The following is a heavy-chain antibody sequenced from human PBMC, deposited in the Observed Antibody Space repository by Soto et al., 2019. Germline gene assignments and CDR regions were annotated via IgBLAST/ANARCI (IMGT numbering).Heavy chain of an antibody. Sequence: QVQLEQSGAEVKRPWASVKVSWKASGGPCRTYAITWVRQAPGQGVEWMRGVGACSRNTDLAQKFQDRVPMTTDTSTSTAYWELRSLTSDDTAVYYCARERQCEPLPYWGQGTLISVSP. D-gene: IGHD6-19*01. J-gene: IGHJ4*02. CDR3: ARERQCEPLPY. V-gene: IGHV1-18*01. CDR2: VGACSRNT. CDR1: GGPCRTYA.